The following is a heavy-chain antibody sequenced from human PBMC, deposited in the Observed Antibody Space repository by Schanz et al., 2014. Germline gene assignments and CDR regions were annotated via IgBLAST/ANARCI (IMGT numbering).Heavy chain of an antibody. J-gene: IGHJ4*02. CDR1: GFTFSTST. CDR3: ARDRRNADLDY. Sequence: EAPLEASGGGLVQPGGSLRLSCAASGFTFSTSTMHWVRQAPGKGLEWISYITYNGGTIYYADSVKGRFTISRDNAKNSLYLEMNSLRAEDTALYSCARDRRNADLDYWGQGTLVTVSS. D-gene: IGHD1-1*01. CDR2: ITYNGGTI. V-gene: IGHV3-48*01.